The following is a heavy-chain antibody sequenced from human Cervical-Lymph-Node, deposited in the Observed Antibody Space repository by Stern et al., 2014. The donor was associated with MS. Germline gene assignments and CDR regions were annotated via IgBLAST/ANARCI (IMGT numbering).Heavy chain of an antibody. Sequence: QVPLVQSRGSVMKPADSVKVSLKASCSKFTSYPFTWVRQPPGHGLEWLGWISAYSGYTNYAQRLKVRFTLTTDTSTRTAYMELRCLRSDDSAVYFCAISCSPHYHYSGDVWGQGTTVTVSS. CDR2: ISAYSGYT. V-gene: IGHV1-18*04. CDR1: CSKFTSYP. J-gene: IGHJ6*02. CDR3: AISCSPHYHYSGDV. D-gene: IGHD2-21*01.